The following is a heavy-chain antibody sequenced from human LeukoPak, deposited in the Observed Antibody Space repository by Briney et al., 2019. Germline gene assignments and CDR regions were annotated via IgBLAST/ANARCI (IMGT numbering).Heavy chain of an antibody. CDR2: IKPDGGEK. CDR1: GFTFSSYM. Sequence: GGSLTLSCAASGFTFSSYMMTWVRQAPGKGLDWVANIKPDGGEKFYVNSVRGRFTISRDNAKNSLYLQMNSLRAEDTAVYYCASGSRWSGILEYWGQGTLVIVSS. D-gene: IGHD3-3*01. V-gene: IGHV3-7*01. J-gene: IGHJ4*02. CDR3: ASGSRWSGILEY.